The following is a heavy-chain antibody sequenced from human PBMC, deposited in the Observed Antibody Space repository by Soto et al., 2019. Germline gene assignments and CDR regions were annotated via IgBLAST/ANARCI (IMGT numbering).Heavy chain of an antibody. CDR1: GGSFSGYY. D-gene: IGHD3-10*01. CDR2: INHSGST. J-gene: IGHJ4*02. V-gene: IGHV4-34*01. Sequence: SETLSLTCAVYGGSFSGYYWSWIRQPPGKGLEWIGEINHSGSTNYNPSLKSRVTISVDTSKNQFSLKLSSVTAADTAVYYCARSEYGSGSYYSNYWGQGTLVTVS. CDR3: ARSEYGSGSYYSNY.